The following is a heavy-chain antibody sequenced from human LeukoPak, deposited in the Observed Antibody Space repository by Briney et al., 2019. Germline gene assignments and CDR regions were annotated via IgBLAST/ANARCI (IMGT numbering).Heavy chain of an antibody. V-gene: IGHV1-2*02. CDR3: ARSDRIFGVVIIQFDY. CDR1: GYTFTGYY. J-gene: IGHJ4*02. CDR2: INPNSGGT. D-gene: IGHD3-3*01. Sequence: ASVKVSCKASGYTFTGYYTHWVRQAPGQGLEWMGWINPNSGGTNYAQKFQGRVTMTRDTSISTAYMELSRLRSDDTAVYYCARSDRIFGVVIIQFDYWGQGTLVTVSS.